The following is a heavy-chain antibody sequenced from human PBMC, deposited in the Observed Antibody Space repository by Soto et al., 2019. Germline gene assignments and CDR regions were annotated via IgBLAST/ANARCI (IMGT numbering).Heavy chain of an antibody. CDR2: INAGNGNT. CDR1: GYTFTSYA. V-gene: IGHV1-3*01. Sequence: ASVKVSGKASGYTFTSYAMHWVRQAPGQRLEWMGWINAGNGNTKYSQKFQGRVTITRGTSASTAYMELSSLRSEDTAVYYCARAVAVPADFDYWGQGTLVTVSS. CDR3: ARAVAVPADFDY. J-gene: IGHJ4*02. D-gene: IGHD6-19*01.